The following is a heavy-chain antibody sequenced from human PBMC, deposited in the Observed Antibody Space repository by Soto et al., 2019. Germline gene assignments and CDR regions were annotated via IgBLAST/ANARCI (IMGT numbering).Heavy chain of an antibody. CDR1: GFSFSSYG. CDR3: ARDHLYSSGGKQDAFDI. V-gene: IGHV3-33*01. D-gene: IGHD6-19*01. J-gene: IGHJ3*02. Sequence: QVQLVESGGGVVQPGRSLRLSCAASGFSFSSYGMHWVRQAPGKGLEWVAVIWYDGSNEKYADSVKGRFTISRDNSKNTLYLQMDSLRDEDTAVYYCARDHLYSSGGKQDAFDIWGQGTMVTVSS. CDR2: IWYDGSNE.